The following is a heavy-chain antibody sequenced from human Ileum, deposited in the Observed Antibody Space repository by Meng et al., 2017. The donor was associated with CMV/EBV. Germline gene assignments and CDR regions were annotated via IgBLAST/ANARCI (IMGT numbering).Heavy chain of an antibody. Sequence: SCGSAGFTFTSHGIHWVRQAPGKGLEWVAVRSPDGSQKYYEDSVKGRFTISRDNSKNTLYLQMNSLRDEDTAVYYCVRGLGWGYDIDQWGQGTLVTVSS. CDR2: RSPDGSQK. J-gene: IGHJ4*02. D-gene: IGHD5-12*01. V-gene: IGHV3-30*03. CDR3: VRGLGWGYDIDQ. CDR1: GFTFTSHG.